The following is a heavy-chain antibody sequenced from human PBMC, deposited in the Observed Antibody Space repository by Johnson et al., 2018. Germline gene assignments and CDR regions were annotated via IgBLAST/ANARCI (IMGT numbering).Heavy chain of an antibody. V-gene: IGHV1-8*01. D-gene: IGHD4-17*01. CDR2: MNPNSGNT. Sequence: QVQLQESGAEVKKXGASVKVXCKASGYTFTSYDINGVRQATGQGPEWIGWMNPNSGNTGYAQKFQGRVTMTRNTSIRTAYMELSSLRAEDTAGYYCARADYGDYSGYFQHWGQGTLVTVSS. CDR3: ARADYGDYSGYFQH. J-gene: IGHJ1*01. CDR1: GYTFTSYD.